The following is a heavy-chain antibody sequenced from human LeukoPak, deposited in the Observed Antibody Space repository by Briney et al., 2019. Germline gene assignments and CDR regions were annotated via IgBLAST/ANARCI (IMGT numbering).Heavy chain of an antibody. CDR1: GFTFSSYS. CDR3: ARDPRRVLRYFDWSPGGYFDY. V-gene: IGHV3-21*01. CDR2: IGSSSSYI. Sequence: GGSLRLSCAASGFTFSSYSMNWVRQAPGKGLEWVSSIGSSSSYIYYADSVKGRFTISRDNAKNSLYLQMNSLRAEDTAVYYCARDPRRVLRYFDWSPGGYFDYWGQGTLVTVSS. D-gene: IGHD3-9*01. J-gene: IGHJ4*02.